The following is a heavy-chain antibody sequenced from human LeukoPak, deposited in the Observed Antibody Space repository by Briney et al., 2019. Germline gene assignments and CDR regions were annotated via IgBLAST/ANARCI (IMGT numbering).Heavy chain of an antibody. J-gene: IGHJ1*01. CDR3: ARVDCSSTSCYRHFQH. V-gene: IGHV3-7*01. D-gene: IGHD2-2*02. CDR2: IKQDGSEK. CDR1: GFTFSSYA. Sequence: GGSLRLSCAASGFTFSSYAMHWVRQAPGKGLEWVANIKQDGSEKYYVDSVKGRFTISRDNAKNSLYLQMNSLRAEDTAVYYCARVDCSSTSCYRHFQHWGQGTLVTVSS.